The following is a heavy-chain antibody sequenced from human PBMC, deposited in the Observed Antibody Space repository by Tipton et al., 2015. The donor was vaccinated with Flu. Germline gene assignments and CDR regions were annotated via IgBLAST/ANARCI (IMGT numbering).Heavy chain of an antibody. D-gene: IGHD3-10*01. CDR2: ISSRGTTI. V-gene: IGHV3-48*03. CDR3: ARSPYYYGSGNYYDY. Sequence: LSLTCTASGFTFPTFEMNWVRQAPGKGLEWISYISSRGTTIYYADSVKGRFTITRDNAKNSLYLQMNSLRVEDTAVYYCARSPYYYGSGNYYDYWGQGTLVTVSS. CDR1: GFTFPTFE. J-gene: IGHJ4*02.